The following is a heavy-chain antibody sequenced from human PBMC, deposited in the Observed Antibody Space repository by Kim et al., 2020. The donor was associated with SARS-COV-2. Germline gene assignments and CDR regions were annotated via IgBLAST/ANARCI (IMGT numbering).Heavy chain of an antibody. CDR3: ARFIGYTSSWFDY. J-gene: IGHJ4*02. Sequence: YSPSFQGQVTISVDKSISTAYLQWSSLQASDTAMYYCARFIGYTSSWFDYWGQGTLVTVSS. V-gene: IGHV5-51*01. D-gene: IGHD6-13*01.